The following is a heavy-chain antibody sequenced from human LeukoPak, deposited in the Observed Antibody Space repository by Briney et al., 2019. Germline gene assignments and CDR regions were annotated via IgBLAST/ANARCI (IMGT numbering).Heavy chain of an antibody. J-gene: IGHJ3*02. Sequence: PSETLSLTCAVYGGSFSGYYWSWIRQPPGTGLEWIGNIYYSGSTNYNPSLKSRVTISVDMSKKHFSLKLSSVTAADTAVYYCARYGLDAFDIWGQGTMVTVSS. CDR3: ARYGLDAFDI. D-gene: IGHD3/OR15-3a*01. V-gene: IGHV4-59*01. CDR1: GGSFSGYY. CDR2: IYYSGST.